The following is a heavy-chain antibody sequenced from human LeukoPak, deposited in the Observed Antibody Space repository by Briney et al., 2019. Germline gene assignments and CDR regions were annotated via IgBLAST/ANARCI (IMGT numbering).Heavy chain of an antibody. D-gene: IGHD6-19*01. J-gene: IGHJ4*02. V-gene: IGHV3-23*01. CDR3: AKGRAYSSGWYFDY. CDR1: GFTLSSYA. CDR2: ISDTGNT. Sequence: GGSLRLSCAASGFTLSSYAMSWVRQAPGKGLEWVSAISDTGNTYHADSVKGRFTISRDSSKNTLFLQMNRLRPEDAAVYYCAKGRAYSSGWYFDYWGQGTLVTVSS.